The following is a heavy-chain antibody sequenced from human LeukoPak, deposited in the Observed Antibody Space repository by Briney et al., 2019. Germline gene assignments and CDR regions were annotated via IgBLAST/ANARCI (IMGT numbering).Heavy chain of an antibody. J-gene: IGHJ4*02. D-gene: IGHD2/OR15-2a*01. CDR2: ISYDGSNK. CDR3: ARDPSVALWLPEYYLDY. CDR1: GFTFSSYA. V-gene: IGHV3-30-3*01. Sequence: GGSLRLSCAASGFTFSSYAMHWVRQAPGKGLEWVAVISYDGSNKYYADSVKGRLTISRDNSKNTLYLQMNSLRAEDTAVYYCARDPSVALWLPEYYLDYWGQGTLVTVSS.